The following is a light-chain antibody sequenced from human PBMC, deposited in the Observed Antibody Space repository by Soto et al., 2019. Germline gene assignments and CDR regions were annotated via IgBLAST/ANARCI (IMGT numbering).Light chain of an antibody. J-gene: IGKJ3*01. Sequence: ETVLTQSPCTLSLSQEERATLSCRASQSISTKLAWYQQIPGQAPRLLIYDASNRAAGIPARFSGSGSGTDFTLTISSLEPEDFAIYYCQQHSNFFGPGTKVDI. V-gene: IGKV3-11*01. CDR1: QSISTK. CDR3: QQHSNF. CDR2: DAS.